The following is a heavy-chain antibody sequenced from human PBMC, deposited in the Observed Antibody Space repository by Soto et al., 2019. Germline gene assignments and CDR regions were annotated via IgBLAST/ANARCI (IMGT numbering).Heavy chain of an antibody. CDR1: GERFTTYG. CDR2: ISTYNTNT. V-gene: IGHV1-18*04. D-gene: IGHD4-17*01. J-gene: IGHJ4*02. Sequence: QVQLVQSGAEVKNPGASVTVSCKASGERFTTYGISWVRQAPGQGLEWMGWISTYNTNTNYAPKFQGRFLLTTDTSTTTAHMELRSLRPDDTAVYYCARWAGQVRDYGGPFDYWGQGTLVTVSS. CDR3: ARWAGQVRDYGGPFDY.